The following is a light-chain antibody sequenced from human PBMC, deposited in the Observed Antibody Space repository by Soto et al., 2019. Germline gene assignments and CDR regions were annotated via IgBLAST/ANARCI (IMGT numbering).Light chain of an antibody. V-gene: IGKV3-15*01. Sequence: EIVMTQSPATLSVSPGERATLSCRASQSVFSSLAWYQQKPGQAPRLLIYGAATRATGIPARFSGSGSGTDFTLTISSLEPEDFAVYYCQQRSNWPRTFGQGTKVDI. CDR2: GAA. CDR1: QSVFSS. CDR3: QQRSNWPRT. J-gene: IGKJ1*01.